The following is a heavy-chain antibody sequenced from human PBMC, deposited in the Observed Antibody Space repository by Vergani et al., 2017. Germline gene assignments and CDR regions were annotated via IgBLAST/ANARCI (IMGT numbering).Heavy chain of an antibody. D-gene: IGHD2-21*01. Sequence: QLQLQESGPGLVKPSETLSLTCTVSGVSIGSNSYYWGWIRQPPGKGLGWIGTIYYTGTTYYNEAHKSRLTISVDTSKNQFSLNLTSVTAADTAVYYCARHISVVRPSSMTAFDYWGQGTLVTVSS. CDR3: ARHISVVRPSSMTAFDY. J-gene: IGHJ4*02. V-gene: IGHV4-39*01. CDR2: IYYTGTT. CDR1: GVSIGSNSYY.